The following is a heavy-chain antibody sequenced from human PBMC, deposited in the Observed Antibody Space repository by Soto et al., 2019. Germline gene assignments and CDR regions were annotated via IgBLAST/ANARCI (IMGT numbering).Heavy chain of an antibody. V-gene: IGHV4-39*01. CDR2: IYYSGST. CDR3: ARTTGKTKVAALNDAFDI. J-gene: IGHJ3*02. D-gene: IGHD4-17*01. Sequence: SETLSLTCTVSGGSISRSSYYWGWIRQPPGKGLDWIGSIYYSGSTYYNPSLKSRVTISVETSKNQFSLKLRSVTAEETAVYYCARTTGKTKVAALNDAFDIRGQGTMVIVPS. CDR1: GGSISRSSYY.